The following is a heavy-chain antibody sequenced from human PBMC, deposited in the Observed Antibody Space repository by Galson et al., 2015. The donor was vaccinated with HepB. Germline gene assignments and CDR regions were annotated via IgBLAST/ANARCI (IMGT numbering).Heavy chain of an antibody. V-gene: IGHV3-15*01. CDR1: GFTFSNAW. Sequence: SLRLSCAASGFTFSNAWMIWVRQAPGKGLEWVGRIKSKTSGGATDYAAPVKGRFTISRDDSKNTLYLQMHSLRAEDTAVYYCAREEGYSYMDSPQDLDYWGQGTLVTVSS. CDR3: AREEGYSYMDSPQDLDY. J-gene: IGHJ4*02. CDR2: IKSKTSGGAT. D-gene: IGHD5-18*01.